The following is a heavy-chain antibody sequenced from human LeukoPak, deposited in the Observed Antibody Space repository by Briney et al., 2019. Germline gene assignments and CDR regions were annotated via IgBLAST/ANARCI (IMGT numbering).Heavy chain of an antibody. CDR1: GYTFTSYY. V-gene: IGHV1-46*01. D-gene: IGHD6-13*01. CDR3: ARGQRGGSWYRLTPFDY. Sequence: ASVKVSCKASGYTFTSYYIRWVRQPPGQGLEWMGIINPSGNSTTYAQKFQGRVTMTRDTSISTAYMELSRLRSDDTAVYYCARGQRGGSWYRLTPFDYWGQGTLVTVSS. J-gene: IGHJ4*02. CDR2: INPSGNST.